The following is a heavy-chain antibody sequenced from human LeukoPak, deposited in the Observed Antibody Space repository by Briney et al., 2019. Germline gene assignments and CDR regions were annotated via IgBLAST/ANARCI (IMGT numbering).Heavy chain of an antibody. V-gene: IGHV4-39*07. CDR2: VYYSGST. J-gene: IGHJ4*02. CDR1: GGSISSSSYY. Sequence: PSETLSLTCTVSGGSISSSSYYWGWIRQPPGKGLEWIGSVYYSGSTYYNPSLKSRVTISVDTSKNQFSLKLSSVTAADTAVYYCASLAGVRGVTFDYWGQGTLVTVSS. CDR3: ASLAGVRGVTFDY. D-gene: IGHD3-10*01.